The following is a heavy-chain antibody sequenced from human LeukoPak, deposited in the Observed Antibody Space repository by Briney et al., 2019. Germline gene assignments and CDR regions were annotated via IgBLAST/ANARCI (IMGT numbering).Heavy chain of an antibody. V-gene: IGHV3-11*01. D-gene: IGHD6-19*01. CDR3: ARDFPGGGRYHVPVC. J-gene: IGHJ4*02. Sequence: GGSLRLSCAASGFTFSDYYMSWIRQAPGKGLEWVSYITSSGSTKYYADSVKGRFTISRDNAKNSLYLQMNSLRAEDTAVYYCARDFPGGGRYHVPVCWGRGTLVTVSS. CDR1: GFTFSDYY. CDR2: ITSSGSTK.